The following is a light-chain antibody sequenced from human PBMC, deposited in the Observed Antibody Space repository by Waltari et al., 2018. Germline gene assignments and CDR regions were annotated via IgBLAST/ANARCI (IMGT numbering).Light chain of an antibody. CDR3: VLYMGGGIL. J-gene: IGLJ3*02. V-gene: IGLV8-61*01. Sequence: QTVVTQEPSFSVSPGGTVTLTCGLRSGSVSTTYYPSWYQQTPGQAPRPRIYSTNTRSSGVPDRISGSIRGNKAALTITGAQADDESDYYCVLYMGGGILFGGGTKLTVL. CDR2: STN. CDR1: SGSVSTTYY.